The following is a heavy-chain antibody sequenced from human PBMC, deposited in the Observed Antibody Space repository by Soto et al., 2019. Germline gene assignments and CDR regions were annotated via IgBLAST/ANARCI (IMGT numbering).Heavy chain of an antibody. CDR3: ARGPSPLAY. CDR2: TYYRSKWYS. D-gene: IGHD6-6*01. Sequence: PSQTLSLTCAISGDSVSSNSAAWNWIRQSPSRGLEWLGRTYYRSKWYSYYAASVRGRITINADTSKNQFSLHLNSVTPQDTAVYYCARGPSPLAYWGRGTVVTVS. J-gene: IGHJ4*02. V-gene: IGHV6-1*01. CDR1: GDSVSSNSAA.